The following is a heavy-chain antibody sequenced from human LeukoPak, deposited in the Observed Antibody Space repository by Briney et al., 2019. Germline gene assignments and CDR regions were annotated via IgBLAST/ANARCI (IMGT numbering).Heavy chain of an antibody. V-gene: IGHV3-30-3*01. CDR3: ASGDIGWLQLNS. D-gene: IGHD5-24*01. CDR2: ISYDGSNK. Sequence: GGSLRLSCAASEFTFSSYAMHWVRQAPGKGLEWVAVISYDGSNKYYADSVKGRFTISRDNSKNTLYLQMNSLRAEDTAVYYCASGDIGWLQLNSWGQGTLVTVSS. J-gene: IGHJ4*02. CDR1: EFTFSSYA.